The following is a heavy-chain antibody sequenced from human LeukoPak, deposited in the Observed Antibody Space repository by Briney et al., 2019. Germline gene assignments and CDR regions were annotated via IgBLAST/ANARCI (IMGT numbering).Heavy chain of an antibody. J-gene: IGHJ2*01. Sequence: GGSLRLSCAASGFTFSSYAMSWVRQAPGKGLEWVSAISGSGGSTHYADSVKGRFTISRDNSKNTLYLQMNSLRAEDTAVYYCAKKVADIVVVVAAWYFDLWGRGTLVTVSS. V-gene: IGHV3-23*01. CDR3: AKKVADIVVVVAAWYFDL. CDR2: ISGSGGST. D-gene: IGHD2-15*01. CDR1: GFTFSSYA.